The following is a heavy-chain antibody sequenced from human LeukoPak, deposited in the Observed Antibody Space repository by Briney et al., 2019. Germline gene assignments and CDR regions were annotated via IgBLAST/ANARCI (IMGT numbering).Heavy chain of an antibody. CDR1: GFIVSDID. CDR3: ARDGMVRGVIIWDAFDI. D-gene: IGHD3-10*01. J-gene: IGHJ3*02. V-gene: IGHV3-48*02. Sequence: GGSLRLSCAASGFIVSDIDLSWVRQAPGKGLEWVSYISSSSSTIYYADSVKGRFTISRDNAKNSLYLQMNSLRDEDTAVYYCARDGMVRGVIIWDAFDIWGQGTMVTVSS. CDR2: ISSSSSTI.